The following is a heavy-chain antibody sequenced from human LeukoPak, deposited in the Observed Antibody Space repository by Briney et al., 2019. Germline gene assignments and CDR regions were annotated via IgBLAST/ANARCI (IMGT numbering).Heavy chain of an antibody. V-gene: IGHV1-69*04. J-gene: IGHJ5*02. Sequence: SVKVSCKASGGTFSSYAISWVRQAPGQGLEWMGRIIPILGIANYAQKFQGRVTITADKSTSTAYMELSSLRSEDTAVYYCARDSYYGSGSYHEGGWFDPWGQGTLVTVSS. CDR3: ARDSYYGSGSYHEGGWFDP. CDR2: IIPILGIA. D-gene: IGHD3-10*01. CDR1: GGTFSSYA.